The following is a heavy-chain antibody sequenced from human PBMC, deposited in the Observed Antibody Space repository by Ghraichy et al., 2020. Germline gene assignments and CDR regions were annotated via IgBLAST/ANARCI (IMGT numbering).Heavy chain of an antibody. CDR2: ISGGGAT. CDR1: DFTVGSHY. J-gene: IGHJ6*02. D-gene: IGHD3-3*02. V-gene: IGHV3-53*04. Sequence: GGSLRLSCEASDFTVGSHYMSWVRQTPGKGLEWVSVISGGGATFYADSVKGRFTISRHNSKNTLYLQLSSLRTDDTAVYYCAGDISPPYGLDVWGQGTTVTVSS. CDR3: AGDISPPYGLDV.